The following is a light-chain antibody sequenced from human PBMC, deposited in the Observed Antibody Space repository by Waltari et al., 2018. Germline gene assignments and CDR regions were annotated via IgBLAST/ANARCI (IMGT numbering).Light chain of an antibody. V-gene: IGKV1-39*01. Sequence: DIQVTKSPSSLSASVGDRVNITCRASQSVENYLNWYQQKPGKAPKRLIYGASSLQSGVPSRVSGSGSGTDFTLTIRNLQPEDCATYYCQQSFSTPLTFGGGTKVEIK. CDR1: QSVENY. CDR2: GAS. J-gene: IGKJ4*01. CDR3: QQSFSTPLT.